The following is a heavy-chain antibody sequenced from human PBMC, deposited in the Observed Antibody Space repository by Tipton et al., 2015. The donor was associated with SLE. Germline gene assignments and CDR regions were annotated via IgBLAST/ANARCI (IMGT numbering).Heavy chain of an antibody. V-gene: IGHV4-39*07. D-gene: IGHD3-16*01. CDR3: RLITITSLFDY. CDR1: GGSISSSSYY. CDR2: IYYSGST. J-gene: IGHJ4*02. Sequence: TLSLTCTVSGGSISSSSYYWGWIRQPPGKGLEWIGSIYYSGSTYYTPSLQSRVTISVDTSKNQFSLKLSSVTAADTAVYYCRLITITSLFDYWGQGTLVTVSS.